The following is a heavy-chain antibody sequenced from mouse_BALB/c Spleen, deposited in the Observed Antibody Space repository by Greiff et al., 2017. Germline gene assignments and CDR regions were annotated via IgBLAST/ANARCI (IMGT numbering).Heavy chain of an antibody. CDR3: ARGTTGVAPFDY. CDR1: GYTFTSYW. Sequence: QVQLQQPGAELVKPGASVKLSCKASGYTFTSYWMHWVKQRPGQGLEWIGEINPSNGRTNYNEKFKSKATLTVDKSSSAAYMQLSSLTSEDSAVDFCARGTTGVAPFDYWGEGTTLTVSS. J-gene: IGHJ2*01. D-gene: IGHD1-1*01. CDR2: INPSNGRT. V-gene: IGHV1S81*02.